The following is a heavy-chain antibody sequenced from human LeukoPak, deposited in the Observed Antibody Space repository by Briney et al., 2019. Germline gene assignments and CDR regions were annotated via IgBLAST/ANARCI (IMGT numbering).Heavy chain of an antibody. V-gene: IGHV3-23*01. CDR2: ITGSGTNR. J-gene: IGHJ4*02. CDR1: GFTFSNYA. D-gene: IGHD3-9*01. Sequence: GASLRLSCVASGFTFSNYAMSWVRQAPGKGLEWVSAITGSGTNRYYADSLKGRFTTSRDNSKKTVFLQMNSLRHEDTAIYYCVIWGDYDVLTGYYVPDYWGQGTLVTVAS. CDR3: VIWGDYDVLTGYYVPDY.